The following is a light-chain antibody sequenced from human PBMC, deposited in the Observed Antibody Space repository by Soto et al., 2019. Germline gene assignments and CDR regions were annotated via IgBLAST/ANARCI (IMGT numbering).Light chain of an antibody. V-gene: IGLV2-14*01. Sequence: QSVLTQPASVSGSPGQSITISCTGTSSDVGSYNYVSWYQQHPGKAPKLMIYEVSNRPSGVSNRFSGSKSGNTASLTISGLQAEDEADYYCISYTGSTSWVFGGGTQLTVL. J-gene: IGLJ7*01. CDR2: EVS. CDR1: SSDVGSYNY. CDR3: ISYTGSTSWV.